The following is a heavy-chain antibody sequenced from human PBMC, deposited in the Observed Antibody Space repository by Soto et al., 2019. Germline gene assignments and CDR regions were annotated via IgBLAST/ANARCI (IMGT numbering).Heavy chain of an antibody. J-gene: IGHJ6*02. V-gene: IGHV1-24*01. D-gene: IGHD3-10*01. Sequence: GASVKVSCKVSGYTLTELSMHWVRQAPGKGLEWMGGFDPEDGETIYAQKFQGRVTMTEDTSTDTAYMELSSLRSEDTAVYYCATDHGSGNYLFGYYYGMDVWGQGTTVTVSS. CDR2: FDPEDGET. CDR1: GYTLTELS. CDR3: ATDHGSGNYLFGYYYGMDV.